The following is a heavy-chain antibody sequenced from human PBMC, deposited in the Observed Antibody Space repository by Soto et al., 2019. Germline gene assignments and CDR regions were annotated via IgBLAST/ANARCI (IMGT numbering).Heavy chain of an antibody. D-gene: IGHD6-19*01. CDR3: ARDPGAVAGSDAFDI. V-gene: IGHV1-46*01. Sequence: GASVKVSCKASGYTFTSYYMHWVRQAPGQGLEWMGIINPSGGSTSYAQKFQGRVTMTRDTSTSTVYMELSSLRSEDTAVYYCARDPGAVAGSDAFDIWGQGTMVTVSS. CDR1: GYTFTSYY. J-gene: IGHJ3*02. CDR2: INPSGGST.